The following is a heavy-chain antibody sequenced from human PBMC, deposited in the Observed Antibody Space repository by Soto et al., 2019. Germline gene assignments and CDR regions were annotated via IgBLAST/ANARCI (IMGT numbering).Heavy chain of an antibody. CDR3: ARALEMATISFPGGYYYGMDV. CDR2: IIPIFGTA. J-gene: IGHJ6*02. D-gene: IGHD5-12*01. V-gene: IGHV1-69*01. CDR1: GGTFSSYA. Sequence: QVQLVQSGAEVKKPGSSVQVSCKASGGTFSSYAISWVRQAPGQGLEWMGGIIPIFGTANYAQKFQGRVTITADESTSTAYMELSSLRSEDTAVYYCARALEMATISFPGGYYYGMDVWGQGTTVTVSS.